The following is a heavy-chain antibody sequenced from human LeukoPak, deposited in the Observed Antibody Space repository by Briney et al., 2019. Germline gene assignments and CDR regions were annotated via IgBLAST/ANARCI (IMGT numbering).Heavy chain of an antibody. CDR2: IYYSGST. J-gene: IGHJ5*02. Sequence: PSETLSLTCTVSGGSISSSSYYWGWIRQPPGKGLEWVGSIYYSGSTYYNPSLKSRVPISVDTSRNQFSLKLSSVTAADTAVYYCARHRGSGWTPSWFDPWGQGTLVTVSS. D-gene: IGHD6-19*01. CDR3: ARHRGSGWTPSWFDP. CDR1: GGSISSSSYY. V-gene: IGHV4-39*01.